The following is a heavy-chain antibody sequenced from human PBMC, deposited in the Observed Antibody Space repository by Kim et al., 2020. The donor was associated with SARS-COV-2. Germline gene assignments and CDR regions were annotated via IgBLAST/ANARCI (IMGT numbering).Heavy chain of an antibody. D-gene: IGHD3-22*01. CDR3: AREGSGYYDSSGFFDY. Sequence: SETLSLTCTVSGGSISSSSYYWGWIRQPPGKGLAWIGSIYYSGSTYYNLSLKSRVTISVDTSKNQFSLKLSSVTAADTAVYYCAREGSGYYDSSGFFDYWGQGTLVTVSS. CDR1: GGSISSSSYY. V-gene: IGHV4-39*02. CDR2: IYYSGST. J-gene: IGHJ4*02.